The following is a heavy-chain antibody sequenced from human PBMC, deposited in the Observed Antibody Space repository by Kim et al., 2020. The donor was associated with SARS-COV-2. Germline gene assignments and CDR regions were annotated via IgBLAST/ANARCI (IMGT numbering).Heavy chain of an antibody. Sequence: SETLSLTCTVSGGSISSGGYYWSWIRQHPGKGLEWIGYIYYSGSTYYNPSLKSRVTISVDTSKNQFSLKLSSVTAADTAVYYCASRGYGFGDPYWYFDLWGRGTLVTVSS. D-gene: IGHD3-10*01. CDR3: ASRGYGFGDPYWYFDL. J-gene: IGHJ2*01. CDR2: IYYSGST. CDR1: GGSISSGGYY. V-gene: IGHV4-31*03.